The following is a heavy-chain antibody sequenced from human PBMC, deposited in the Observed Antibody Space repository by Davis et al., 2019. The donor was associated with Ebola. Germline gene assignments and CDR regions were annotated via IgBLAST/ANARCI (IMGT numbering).Heavy chain of an antibody. CDR1: GFSVDSHL. Sequence: GSLRLSCVASGFSVDSHLMAWARNTPREGLEWVSMIYGGGTTFYAAAVEGRFFISRDPSANTLSLQMNNVRVEDTAFYYCARGLDFYDSRGVDSWGQGTLVTVS. CDR3: ARGLDFYDSRGVDS. D-gene: IGHD3-22*01. V-gene: IGHV3-53*01. J-gene: IGHJ4*02. CDR2: IYGGGTT.